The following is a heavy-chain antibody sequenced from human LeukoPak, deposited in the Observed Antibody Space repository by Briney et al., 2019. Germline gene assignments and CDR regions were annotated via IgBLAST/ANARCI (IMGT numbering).Heavy chain of an antibody. Sequence: SETPSLTCTVSGGSINGFYWNWIRQSPGKGLEWIGHVYFSGSTNHNPSLNSRVSISVDTSKNQFSLKMTSVTAADTAVYYCARGEALRQNYGLDVWGQGTTVTVSS. CDR2: VYFSGST. J-gene: IGHJ6*02. CDR3: ARGEALRQNYGLDV. CDR1: GGSINGFY. V-gene: IGHV4-59*01. D-gene: IGHD2/OR15-2a*01.